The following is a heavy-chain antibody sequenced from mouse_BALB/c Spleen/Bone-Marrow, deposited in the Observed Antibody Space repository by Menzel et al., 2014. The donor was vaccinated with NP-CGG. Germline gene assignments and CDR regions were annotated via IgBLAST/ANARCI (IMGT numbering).Heavy chain of an antibody. CDR3: ARGVVYYYAMDY. CDR2: IDPSDSYS. Sequence: GAELVKPGASVKLSCKASGYTFTNYWMHWVKQRPGQGLEWIGEIDPSDSYSNYNQNFKGKATLTVDKSSSTAYMQLTSLTSEDSAVYYCARGVVYYYAMDYWGQGTSVTVSS. CDR1: GYTFTNYW. J-gene: IGHJ4*01. V-gene: IGHV1-69*02.